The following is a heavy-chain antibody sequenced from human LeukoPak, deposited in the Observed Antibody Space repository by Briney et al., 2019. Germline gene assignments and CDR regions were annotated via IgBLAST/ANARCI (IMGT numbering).Heavy chain of an antibody. Sequence: PGGSLRLSCAASGFTFSSYAMHWVRQAPGKGLEWAAVISYDGSNKYYADSVKGRFTISRDNSKNTLYLQMNSLRAEDTAVYYCAREGYCSGGSCYTRATALDYWGQGTLVTVSS. CDR2: ISYDGSNK. CDR3: AREGYCSGGSCYTRATALDY. CDR1: GFTFSSYA. D-gene: IGHD2-15*01. V-gene: IGHV3-30-3*01. J-gene: IGHJ4*02.